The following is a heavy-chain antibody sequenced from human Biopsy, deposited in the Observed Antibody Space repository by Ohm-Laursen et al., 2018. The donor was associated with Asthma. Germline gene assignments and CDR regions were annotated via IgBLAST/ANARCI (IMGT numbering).Heavy chain of an antibody. J-gene: IGHJ4*02. CDR1: GGTFNTYV. V-gene: IGHV1-69*13. CDR2: INSVFGTT. Sequence: SVKVSCKSLGGTFNTYVIGWVRQAPGQGLEWMGEINSVFGTTTYPQKFQERVTITADDSTSTVYMELSSLRSEDTAVYYCARKAGSCISSTCYSLDFWGQGTLVTVSS. D-gene: IGHD2-15*01. CDR3: ARKAGSCISSTCYSLDF.